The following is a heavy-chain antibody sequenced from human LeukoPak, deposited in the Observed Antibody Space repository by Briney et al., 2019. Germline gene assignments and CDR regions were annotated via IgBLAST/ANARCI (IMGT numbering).Heavy chain of an antibody. V-gene: IGHV3-11*06. CDR2: ISSSGTYA. J-gene: IGHJ4*02. Sequence: PGGTLRLSCAASGFSFSDYYMTWIRQAPGKGLEWVSYISSSGTYANYADSVKGRFTISRDNAKNSLYLQMNSLSAEDTAVYYCAKIAGTYSPDYWGQGTLVTV. CDR1: GFSFSDYY. D-gene: IGHD1-26*01. CDR3: AKIAGTYSPDY.